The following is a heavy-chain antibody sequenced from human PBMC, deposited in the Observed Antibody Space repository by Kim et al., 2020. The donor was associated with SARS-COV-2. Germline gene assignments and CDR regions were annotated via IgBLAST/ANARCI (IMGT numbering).Heavy chain of an antibody. V-gene: IGHV3-48*02. D-gene: IGHD6-13*01. CDR1: GFTFISYA. Sequence: GGSLRLSCAASGFTFISYAINWVHQAPGKGLEWVSYISSSSGKIDYADSVKGRFTISRDNAKNSVYLQMNSLRDEDTAVYYCARDRSFGSTLYYYFDYWGQGALVTVSS. CDR2: ISSSSGKI. J-gene: IGHJ4*02. CDR3: ARDRSFGSTLYYYFDY.